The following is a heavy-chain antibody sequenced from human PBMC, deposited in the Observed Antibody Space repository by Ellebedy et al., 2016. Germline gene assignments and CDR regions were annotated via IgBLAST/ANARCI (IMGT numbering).Heavy chain of an antibody. CDR1: GGSISSSSYY. D-gene: IGHD6-19*01. Sequence: GSLRLSXTVSGGSISSSSYYWGWIRQPPGKGLEWIGSIYYSGSTYYNPSLKSRVTISVDTSKNQFSLKLSSVTAADTAVYYCARGLRGVAGKGPRYFDYWGQGTLVTVSS. CDR2: IYYSGST. J-gene: IGHJ4*02. CDR3: ARGLRGVAGKGPRYFDY. V-gene: IGHV4-39*01.